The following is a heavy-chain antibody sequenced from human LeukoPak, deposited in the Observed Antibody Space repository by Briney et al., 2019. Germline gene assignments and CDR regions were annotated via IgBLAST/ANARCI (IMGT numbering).Heavy chain of an antibody. D-gene: IGHD4-17*01. Sequence: GGSLRLSCAASGFTFSSNYMSWVRQAPGKGLEWVSVIYSGGSTYYADSVKGRFTISRDNSKNTLYLQMNSLRAEDTAVYYCARSTYGDYSPYFDYWGQGTLVTVSS. V-gene: IGHV3-53*01. CDR1: GFTFSSNY. CDR3: ARSTYGDYSPYFDY. CDR2: IYSGGST. J-gene: IGHJ4*02.